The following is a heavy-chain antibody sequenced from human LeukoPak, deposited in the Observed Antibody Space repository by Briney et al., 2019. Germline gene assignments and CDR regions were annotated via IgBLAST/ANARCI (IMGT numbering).Heavy chain of an antibody. D-gene: IGHD3-3*01. J-gene: IGHJ5*02. CDR2: IYHSGST. V-gene: IGHV4-38-2*01. CDR1: GYSISSGYY. CDR3: ARSSYYYDLHNWFDP. Sequence: KPSETLSLTCAVSGYSISSGYYWGWIRPPPGKGLGWVWSIYHSGSTYYNPSLKSRVTISVDTSKNQFSLKLSSVTAADTAVYYCARSSYYYDLHNWFDPWGQGTLVTVSA.